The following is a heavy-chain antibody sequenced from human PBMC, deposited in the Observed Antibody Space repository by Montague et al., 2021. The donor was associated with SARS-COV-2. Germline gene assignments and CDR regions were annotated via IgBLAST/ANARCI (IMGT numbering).Heavy chain of an antibody. CDR2: LLLNKRT. D-gene: IGHD2-2*01. Sequence: SETLSLTCTVSGVLNLSRYSKEHPSPLQSPLYLVCRLLLNKRTNHSPSLKSRVTISVDTSRNHLSLKLTSVTAADTAVYYCARDSRTSCWGYWYHGLDVWGQGTTVIV. CDR3: ARDSRTSCWGYWYHGLDV. CDR1: GVLNLSRY. J-gene: IGHJ6*02. V-gene: IGHV4-4*07.